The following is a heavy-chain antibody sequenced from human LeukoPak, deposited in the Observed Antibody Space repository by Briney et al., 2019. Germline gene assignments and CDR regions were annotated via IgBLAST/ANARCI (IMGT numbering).Heavy chain of an antibody. CDR1: GYTFSNYY. Sequence: ASVKVSCKASGYTFSNYYMHWVRQAPGQGLEWMGLINPTGTGTNYAQKFRGRVTLTRDTSTTAVYMELSSLRSEDSAVYYCAREESGGYFDYWGQGTLVTVSS. CDR2: INPTGTGT. D-gene: IGHD2-8*02. J-gene: IGHJ4*02. CDR3: AREESGGYFDY. V-gene: IGHV1-46*01.